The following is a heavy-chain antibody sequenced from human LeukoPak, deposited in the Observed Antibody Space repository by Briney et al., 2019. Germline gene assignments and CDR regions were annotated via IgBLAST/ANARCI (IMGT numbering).Heavy chain of an antibody. V-gene: IGHV1-2*02. CDR1: GYTFTGYY. CDR2: INPNSGGT. Sequence: ASVKVSCKASGYTFTGYYMHWVRQAPGQGLEWMGWINPNSGGTNYAQKFQGRVTMTRDTSISTAYMELSRLRSDDTAVYYCARGFYGSGSYYEIALGYWGQGTLVTVSS. CDR3: ARGFYGSGSYYEIALGY. J-gene: IGHJ4*02. D-gene: IGHD3-10*01.